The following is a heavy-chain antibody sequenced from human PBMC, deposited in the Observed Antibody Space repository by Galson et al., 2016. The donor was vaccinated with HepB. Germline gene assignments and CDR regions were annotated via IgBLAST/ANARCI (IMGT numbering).Heavy chain of an antibody. Sequence: SVKVSCKASGYTFTGYYMHWVRQAPGQGLEWMGWINPNRGDTNYAQKFQGRVTLTRDTSISTAYMELSRLRSDDTAVYYCGSLLHDITVTKTFNIWGPGTMVTVSS. CDR1: GYTFTGYY. J-gene: IGHJ3*02. CDR2: INPNRGDT. D-gene: IGHD3-10*01. V-gene: IGHV1-2*02. CDR3: GSLLHDITVTKTFNI.